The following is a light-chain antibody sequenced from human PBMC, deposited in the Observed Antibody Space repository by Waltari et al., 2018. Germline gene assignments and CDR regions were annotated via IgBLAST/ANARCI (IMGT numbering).Light chain of an antibody. CDR1: PSISSY. V-gene: IGKV1-39*01. Sequence: DIQMTQSPSSLSASVGDRVTITCRASPSISSYLNWYQQKPGKAPKLLIYAASSLQSGVPSRFSGSGSGTDFTLTISSLQPEDFATYYCQQSYSTPWTFGQGTKVEIK. J-gene: IGKJ1*01. CDR2: AAS. CDR3: QQSYSTPWT.